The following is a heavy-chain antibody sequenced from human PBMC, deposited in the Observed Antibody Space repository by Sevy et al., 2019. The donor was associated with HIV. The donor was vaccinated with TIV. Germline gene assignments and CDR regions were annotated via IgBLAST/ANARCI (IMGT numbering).Heavy chain of an antibody. D-gene: IGHD2-15*01. J-gene: IGHJ6*03. V-gene: IGHV1-69*06. CDR2: IIPVFGTP. CDR1: GGTFSSYA. CDR3: ARGYCSGGICYSSSLHYYIDV. Sequence: ASAKVSCKASGGTFSSYAISWVRQAPGQGLEWMGGIIPVFGTPNYAQNFQGRITITADKSTSTAYMELSSLRSEDTAVYYCARGYCSGGICYSSSLHYYIDVWGKGTTVTVSS.